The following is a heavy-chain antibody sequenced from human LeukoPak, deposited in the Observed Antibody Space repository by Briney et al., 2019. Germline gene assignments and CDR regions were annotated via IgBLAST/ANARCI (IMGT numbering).Heavy chain of an antibody. D-gene: IGHD6-19*01. CDR3: ASPLIAVAGTGY. CDR1: GYTFTGYY. V-gene: IGHV1-2*02. Sequence: GASVKVSCTASGYTFTGYYMHWVRQVPGQGLEWMGWINPNSGGTNYAQKFQGRVTMTRDTSISTAYMELSRLRSDDTAVYYCASPLIAVAGTGYWGQGTLVTVSS. J-gene: IGHJ4*02. CDR2: INPNSGGT.